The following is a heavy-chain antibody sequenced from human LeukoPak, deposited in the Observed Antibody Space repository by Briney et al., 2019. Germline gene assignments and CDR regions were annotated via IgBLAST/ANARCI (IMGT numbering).Heavy chain of an antibody. Sequence: PSQTLSLTCTVSGGSISSGDYYWSWIRQPPGKGLEWIGYIYYSGSTYYNPSLKSRVTISVDTSKNQFSLKLSSVTAADTAVYYCARTTSIAARPHFDYWGQGTLVTVSS. CDR2: IYYSGST. V-gene: IGHV4-30-4*01. J-gene: IGHJ4*02. D-gene: IGHD6-6*01. CDR3: ARTTSIAARPHFDY. CDR1: GGSISSGDYY.